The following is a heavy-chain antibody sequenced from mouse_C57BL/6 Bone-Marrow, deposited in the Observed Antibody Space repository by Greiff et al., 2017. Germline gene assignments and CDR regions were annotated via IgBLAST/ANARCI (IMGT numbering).Heavy chain of an antibody. CDR3: ADWHYYSRSYRYCDV. V-gene: IGHV6-3*01. CDR2: IRLKSDNSAT. D-gene: IGHD1-1*01. CDR1: GFTFSNYW. J-gene: IGHJ1*03. Sequence: EVQLVESGGGLVQPGGSMKLSCVASGFTFSNYWMNWVRQSPEKGLEWVAQIRLKSDNSATHYAESVKGRFTISRDESKSNVYLQMNKLRAEVTEIDYGADWHYYSRSYRYCDVWGTGTTVTVSS.